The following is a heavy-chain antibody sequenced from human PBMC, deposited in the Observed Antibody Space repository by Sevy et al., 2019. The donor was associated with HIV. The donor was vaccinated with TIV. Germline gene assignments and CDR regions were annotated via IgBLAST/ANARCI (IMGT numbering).Heavy chain of an antibody. D-gene: IGHD2-2*01. J-gene: IGHJ6*02. V-gene: IGHV5-51*01. Sequence: GESLKISCKGSGYNFTNFWLAWVRQMPGKGLEWRGFIYPGDSDIRLSPSFQGQVTISVDKSVSTAYLEWGSLMASDIAMYFCARHGTAQAAPLLDLIPGASYYGVDVWGQGTTVTVSS. CDR3: ARHGTAQAAPLLDLIPGASYYGVDV. CDR1: GYNFTNFW. CDR2: IYPGDSDI.